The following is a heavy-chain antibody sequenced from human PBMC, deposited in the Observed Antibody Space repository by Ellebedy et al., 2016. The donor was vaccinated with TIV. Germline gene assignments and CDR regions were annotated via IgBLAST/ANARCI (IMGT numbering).Heavy chain of an antibody. CDR1: GDSVNDPTYY. D-gene: IGHD3-3*01. CDR3: ARATAKLFGAVMGPSDH. V-gene: IGHV4-61*01. J-gene: IGHJ4*02. Sequence: GSLRLSCTVSGDSVNDPTYYWSWIRQSPGKGLEWIGYIYHTGSTNYNPSRKSRVTMSVDTSKNQVSLKLSSVTAADTAVYYCARATAKLFGAVMGPSDHWGQGALVTVSS. CDR2: IYHTGST.